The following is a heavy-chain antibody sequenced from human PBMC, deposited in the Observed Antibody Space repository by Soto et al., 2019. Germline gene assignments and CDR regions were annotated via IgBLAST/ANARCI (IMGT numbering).Heavy chain of an antibody. CDR2: TYYRSKWYN. J-gene: IGHJ6*02. Sequence: PSPTLSLTCAISGDSVSSNSAAWNWIRQSPSRGLEWLGRTYYRSKWYNDYAVSVKSRITINPDTSKNQFSLQLNSVTPEDTAVYYCAREVAGIYYYYYYGMDVWGQGTTVTVSS. CDR1: GDSVSSNSAA. CDR3: AREVAGIYYYYYYGMDV. V-gene: IGHV6-1*01. D-gene: IGHD6-19*01.